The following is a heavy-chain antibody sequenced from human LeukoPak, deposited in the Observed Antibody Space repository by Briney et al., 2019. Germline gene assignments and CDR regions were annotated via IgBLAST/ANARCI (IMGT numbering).Heavy chain of an antibody. J-gene: IGHJ2*01. Sequence: SETLSLTCSVSGGSIGTYYWSWIRQPPGKGLEWIGYVDYSGSTNYSPSLKSRVTISVDTSKNQFSLKLSSVTAADTAVYYCARVGPWCFDLWGRGTLVTVSS. CDR3: ARVGPWCFDL. V-gene: IGHV4-59*01. CDR2: VDYSGST. CDR1: GGSIGTYY.